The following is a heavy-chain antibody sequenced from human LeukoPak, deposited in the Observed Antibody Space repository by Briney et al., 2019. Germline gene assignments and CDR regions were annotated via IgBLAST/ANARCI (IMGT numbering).Heavy chain of an antibody. Sequence: GALRLSCAASGFTFSSYAMSWVRPAPGKGLEWVSAISGSGGSTYYADSVKGRFTISRDNSKNTRYLQMNSLRAEDTAVYYCAKESCSSTSCYIFDYWGQGTLVTVSS. CDR2: ISGSGGST. J-gene: IGHJ4*02. D-gene: IGHD2-2*02. CDR3: AKESCSSTSCYIFDY. CDR1: GFTFSSYA. V-gene: IGHV3-23*01.